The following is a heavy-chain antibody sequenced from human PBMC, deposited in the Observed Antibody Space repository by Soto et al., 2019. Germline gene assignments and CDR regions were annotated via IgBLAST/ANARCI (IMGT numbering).Heavy chain of an antibody. CDR2: INSNGRNT. Sequence: PGGSLRLSCVASGFTFSRYIMSWVRQAPGKGLEWVSTINSNGRNTYYADSVKGRFTISRDNSKNTLYLQMSSLTPEDTAFYYCARDQTGITTAGGGRIDRWGQGTLVTVSS. CDR3: ARDQTGITTAGGGRIDR. D-gene: IGHD6-13*01. J-gene: IGHJ5*02. V-gene: IGHV3-23*01. CDR1: GFTFSRYI.